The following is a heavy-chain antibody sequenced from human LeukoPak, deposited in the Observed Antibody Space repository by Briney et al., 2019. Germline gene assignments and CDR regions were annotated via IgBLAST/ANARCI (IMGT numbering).Heavy chain of an antibody. CDR3: ARAITMVRGVAYWYFDL. J-gene: IGHJ2*01. CDR1: GYTFTGYY. CDR2: INPNSGGT. V-gene: IGHV1-2*04. D-gene: IGHD3-10*01. Sequence: ASVKVSCKASGYTFTGYYMHWVRQAPGQGLEWMGWINPNSGGTNYAQKFQGWVTMTRDTSISTAYMELSRLRSDDTAVYYCARAITMVRGVAYWYFDLWGRGTLVTVSS.